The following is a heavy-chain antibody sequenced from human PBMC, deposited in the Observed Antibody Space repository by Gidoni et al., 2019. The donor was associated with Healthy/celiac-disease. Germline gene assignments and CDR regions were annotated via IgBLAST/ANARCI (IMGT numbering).Heavy chain of an antibody. CDR2: ISWNSGSI. J-gene: IGHJ3*02. CDR1: GFTFADYA. V-gene: IGHV3-9*01. Sequence: EVQLVESGGGLVQPGRSLRLSCAASGFTFADYAMHWVRQAPGKGLEWVSGISWNSGSIGYADSVKGRFTISRDNAKNSLYLQMNSLRAEDTALYYCAKGLSMGYSSGWDAFDIWGQGTMVTVSS. CDR3: AKGLSMGYSSGWDAFDI. D-gene: IGHD6-19*01.